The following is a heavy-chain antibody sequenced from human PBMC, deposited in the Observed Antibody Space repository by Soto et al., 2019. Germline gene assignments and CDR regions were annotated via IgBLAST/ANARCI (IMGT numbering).Heavy chain of an antibody. Sequence: SETLSLTCAVYGGSFSGYYWSWIRQPPGKGLEWIGEINHSGSTNYNPSLKSRVTISVDTSKNQFSLKPSSVTAADTAVYYCARRRAGIVVVVAATRGAFDIWGQGTMVTVSS. D-gene: IGHD2-15*01. J-gene: IGHJ3*02. V-gene: IGHV4-34*01. CDR3: ARRRAGIVVVVAATRGAFDI. CDR2: INHSGST. CDR1: GGSFSGYY.